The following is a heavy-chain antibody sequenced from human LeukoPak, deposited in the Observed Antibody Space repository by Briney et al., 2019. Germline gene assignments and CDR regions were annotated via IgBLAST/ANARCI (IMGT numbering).Heavy chain of an antibody. V-gene: IGHV3-30*03. Sequence: PGGSLRLSCAASAFTFRNSGMHWVRQAPGKGLEWVAVISYDGINTYYADSVKGRFTISRDNSKSTLYLQMNSLRPEDTAVYFCARCGSDWYILDYWGQGTLVTAST. CDR3: ARCGSDWYILDY. D-gene: IGHD2-21*02. CDR2: ISYDGINT. J-gene: IGHJ4*02. CDR1: AFTFRNSG.